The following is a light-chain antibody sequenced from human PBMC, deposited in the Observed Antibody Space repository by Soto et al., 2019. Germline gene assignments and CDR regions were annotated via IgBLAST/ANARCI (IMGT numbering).Light chain of an antibody. CDR2: AAS. CDR1: QGISSY. CDR3: QQLNSYPIT. V-gene: IGKV1-9*01. J-gene: IGKJ5*01. Sequence: IQLTQSPSSLSASLGDRVTITCGASQGISSYLAWYQQKPGKAPKLLIYAASTLQSGVPSRFSGSGYGTDFNLTISSLQTEDFATYYCQQLNSYPITFGQGTRLEIK.